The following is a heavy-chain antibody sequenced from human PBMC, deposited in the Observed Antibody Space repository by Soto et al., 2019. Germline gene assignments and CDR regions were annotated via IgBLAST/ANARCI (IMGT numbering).Heavy chain of an antibody. V-gene: IGHV4-39*01. CDR3: ARDRTQQTIFDH. CDR1: GGSISSTIYY. D-gene: IGHD2-15*01. Sequence: SETLSLTCTVSGGSISSTIYYWGWIRQPPGKGLEWIGSIYYSGSTYYNPSLQSRVTISVDTPKNKFSLKLSSVTAADTAVYYCARDRTQQTIFDHWGQGNMVTVSS. CDR2: IYYSGST. J-gene: IGHJ4*02.